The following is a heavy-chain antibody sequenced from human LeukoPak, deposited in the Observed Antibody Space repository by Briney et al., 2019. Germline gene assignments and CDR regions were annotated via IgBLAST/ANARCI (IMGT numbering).Heavy chain of an antibody. CDR3: ARAVTKYHGMDV. CDR1: GFTFDDYA. CDR2: IYSGGST. D-gene: IGHD4-11*01. Sequence: PGRSLRLSCAASGFTFDDYAMHWVRQAPGKGLEWVSVIYSGGSTYYADSVKGRFTISRDNSKSTVFLQMNSLRAEDTAVYYCARAVTKYHGMDVWGQGTTVTVSS. J-gene: IGHJ6*02. V-gene: IGHV3-53*01.